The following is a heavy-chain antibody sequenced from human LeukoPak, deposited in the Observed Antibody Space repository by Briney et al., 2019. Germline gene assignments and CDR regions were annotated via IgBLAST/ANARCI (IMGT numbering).Heavy chain of an antibody. CDR3: ASLAVAGLSEGY. D-gene: IGHD6-19*01. CDR2: INHSGST. Sequence: SETLSLTCAVYGGSFSGYYWSWIRQLPGKGLEWIGEINHSGSTNYNPSLKSRVTISVDTSKNQFSLKLSSVTAADTAVYYCASLAVAGLSEGYWGQGTLVIVSS. J-gene: IGHJ4*02. V-gene: IGHV4-34*01. CDR1: GGSFSGYY.